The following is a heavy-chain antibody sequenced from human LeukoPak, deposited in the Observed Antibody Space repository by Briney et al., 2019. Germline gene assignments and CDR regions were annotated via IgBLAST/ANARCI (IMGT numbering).Heavy chain of an antibody. Sequence: PSETLSLTCTASGGSISSYYWSWIRQPAGKGLEWIGRIYTSGSTNYNPSLKSRVIMSIDTSKNQFSLKLSSVTAADTAVYYCARGPRIQLWPTHLVFFDYWGQGTLVTVSS. D-gene: IGHD5-18*01. CDR1: GGSISSYY. V-gene: IGHV4-4*07. CDR3: ARGPRIQLWPTHLVFFDY. J-gene: IGHJ4*02. CDR2: IYTSGST.